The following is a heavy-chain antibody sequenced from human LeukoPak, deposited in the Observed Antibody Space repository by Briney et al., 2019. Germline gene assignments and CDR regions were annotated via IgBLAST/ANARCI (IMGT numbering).Heavy chain of an antibody. CDR1: GGSISSYY. CDR3: ARDLTMTTVTPAYAFDI. J-gene: IGHJ3*02. Sequence: KPSETLSLTCTVSGGSISSYYWSWIRQPAGKGLEWIGRIYTSGSTNYNPSLKSRVTMSVDTSKNQFSLKLSSVTAADTAVYYCARDLTMTTVTPAYAFDIWGQGTMVTVSS. V-gene: IGHV4-4*07. CDR2: IYTSGST. D-gene: IGHD4-17*01.